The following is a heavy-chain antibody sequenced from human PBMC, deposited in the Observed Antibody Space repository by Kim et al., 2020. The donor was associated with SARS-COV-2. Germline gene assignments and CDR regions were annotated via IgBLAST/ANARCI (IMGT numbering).Heavy chain of an antibody. CDR1: GFSLSTSGVG. CDR3: AHIWGKGHPNWFDP. D-gene: IGHD3-16*01. V-gene: IGHV2-5*01. CDR2: IYWNDDK. J-gene: IGHJ5*02. Sequence: SGPTLVNPTQTLTLTCTFSGFSLSTSGVGVGWIRQPPGKALEWLALIYWNDDKRYSPSLKSRLTITKDTSKNQVVLTMTNMDPVDTATYYCAHIWGKGHPNWFDPWGQGTLVTVSS.